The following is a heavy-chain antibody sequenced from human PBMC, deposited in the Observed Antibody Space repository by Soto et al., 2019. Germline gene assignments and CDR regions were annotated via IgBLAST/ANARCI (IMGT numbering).Heavy chain of an antibody. CDR1: GGSISSSSYY. CDR2: IYYSGST. D-gene: IGHD6-6*01. Sequence: SETLSLTCTVSGGSISSSSYYWGWIRQPPGKGLEWIGSIYYSGSTYYNPSLKSRVTISVDTSKNQFSLKLSSVTAADTAVYYCAGPTKEYSSSSGYYYYYMDVWGKGTTVTVSS. J-gene: IGHJ6*03. CDR3: AGPTKEYSSSSGYYYYYMDV. V-gene: IGHV4-39*01.